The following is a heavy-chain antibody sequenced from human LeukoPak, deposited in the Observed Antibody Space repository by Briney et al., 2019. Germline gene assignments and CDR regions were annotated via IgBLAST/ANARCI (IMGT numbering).Heavy chain of an antibody. D-gene: IGHD4-23*01. CDR1: GFTFSNHC. CDR2: IKHDGSAK. Sequence: GGSLRLSCATSGFTFSNHCMRWVRQAPGKGLEWVANIKHDGSAKYYANSAMGRFTISRDNAKNTLWLQMNNLRVEDTAIYYCDRDHPVACIDSWGQGTLVTVSS. V-gene: IGHV3-7*01. J-gene: IGHJ5*01. CDR3: DRDHPVACIDS.